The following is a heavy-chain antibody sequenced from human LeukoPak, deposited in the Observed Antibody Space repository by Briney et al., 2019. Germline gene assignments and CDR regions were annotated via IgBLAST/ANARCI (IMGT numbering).Heavy chain of an antibody. CDR1: GGSISSYY. V-gene: IGHV4-59*01. CDR3: ARSVEMATIAIDP. J-gene: IGHJ5*02. D-gene: IGHD5-24*01. CDR2: IYYSGSA. Sequence: SETLSPTCTVSGGSISSYYWSWIRQPPGKGLEWIGYIYYSGSANYNPSLKSRVTISVDTSKNQFSLKLSSVTAADTAVYYCARSVEMATIAIDPWGQGTLVTVSS.